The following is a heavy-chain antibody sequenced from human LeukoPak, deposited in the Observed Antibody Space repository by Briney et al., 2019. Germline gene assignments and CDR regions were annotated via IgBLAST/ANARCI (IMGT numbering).Heavy chain of an antibody. CDR3: ATLTIVVVPAAKDDAFDI. D-gene: IGHD2-2*01. CDR2: ISGSGGST. CDR1: GFTFSSYA. Sequence: PGGSLRLSCAASGFTFSSYAMSWVRQAPGKGLEWVSAISGSGGSTYYADSVKGRFTISRDNSKNTLYLQMNSLRAEDTAVYYCATLTIVVVPAAKDDAFDIWGQGTMVTVSS. J-gene: IGHJ3*02. V-gene: IGHV3-23*01.